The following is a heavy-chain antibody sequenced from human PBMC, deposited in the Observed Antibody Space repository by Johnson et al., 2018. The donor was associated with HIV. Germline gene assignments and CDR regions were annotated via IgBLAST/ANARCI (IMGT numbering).Heavy chain of an antibody. CDR2: LYSGGSA. CDR3: ARVRGGTGHGAFDI. V-gene: IGHV3-66*01. J-gene: IGHJ3*02. Sequence: EVQLVESGGGVVQPGRSLRLSCGASGFSVSNTYMNWVRQAPGKGLEWVAVLYSGGSAYYADSVRGRFTISRDNSKNTLYLQMNSLTTEDTAVYYCARVRGGTGHGAFDIWGQGTMVTVSS. CDR1: GFSVSNTY.